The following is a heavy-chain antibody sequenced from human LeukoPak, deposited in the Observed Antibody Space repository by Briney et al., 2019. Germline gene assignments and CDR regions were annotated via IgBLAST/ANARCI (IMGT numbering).Heavy chain of an antibody. Sequence: GGSLRLSCAASGLTFNIYAMNWVRQPPGKGLEWVSNIGTSSTTIYYADSVKGRFTISRDNAKNSLYLQMNSLRADDTAVYYCARFAAGGSYYYYMDVWGKGTTVTVSS. CDR1: GLTFNIYA. V-gene: IGHV3-48*01. CDR2: IGTSSTTI. D-gene: IGHD6-25*01. CDR3: ARFAAGGSYYYYMDV. J-gene: IGHJ6*03.